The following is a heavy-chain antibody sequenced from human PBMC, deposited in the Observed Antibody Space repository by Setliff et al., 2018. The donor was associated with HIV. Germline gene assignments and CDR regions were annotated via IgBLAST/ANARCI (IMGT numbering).Heavy chain of an antibody. V-gene: IGHV1-18*04. CDR1: GYTFTTYG. CDR2: INSYNGNT. J-gene: IGHJ6*02. Sequence: GASVKVSCKASGYTFTTYGVNWVRQAPGQGLEWMGWINSYNGNTKVAQKFQGRVTMTTDTSTTTAFMELMSLKADDTGIYYCSRSGVPPSYYYGMDVWGQGTTVTVSS. CDR3: SRSGVPPSYYYGMDV. D-gene: IGHD3-10*01.